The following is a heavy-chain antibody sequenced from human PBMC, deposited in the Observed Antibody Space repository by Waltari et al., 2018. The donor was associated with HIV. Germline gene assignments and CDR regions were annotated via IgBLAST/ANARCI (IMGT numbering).Heavy chain of an antibody. CDR2: INHSGTT. D-gene: IGHD6-19*01. CDR3: ARVGTGWDGSFHYYGMDV. J-gene: IGHJ6*02. V-gene: IGHV4-34*01. CDR1: GGSFSGYS. Sequence: QVQLHQWGAGLLKPSETLSLTCAVYGGSFSGYSWSWVRQPPGKGLEWIGEINHSGTTSYNPALKGRVTISVDTSKNQFSLKVNSVTAADTALYFCARVGTGWDGSFHYYGMDVWGQGTAVAVSS.